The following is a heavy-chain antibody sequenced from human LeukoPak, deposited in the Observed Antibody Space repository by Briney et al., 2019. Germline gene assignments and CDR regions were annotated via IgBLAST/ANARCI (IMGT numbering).Heavy chain of an antibody. CDR3: ARDLGVVRGVFTLDY. CDR2: ISSSSSYT. D-gene: IGHD3-10*01. Sequence: PGGSLRLSCVDAGFTFSSYSMNWVRQAPGKVLEWVSSISSSSSYTNYADSVRGRFTISRENAKNSLYLQMNSLRAEDTAVYYCARDLGVVRGVFTLDYWGQGTLVTVSS. CDR1: GFTFSSYS. V-gene: IGHV3-21*01. J-gene: IGHJ4*02.